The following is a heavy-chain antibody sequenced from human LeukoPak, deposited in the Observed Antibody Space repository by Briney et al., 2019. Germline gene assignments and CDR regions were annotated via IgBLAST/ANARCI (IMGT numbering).Heavy chain of an antibody. J-gene: IGHJ4*02. CDR3: AKSRGSYWVPEFDY. CDR2: ISGSGDST. D-gene: IGHD1-26*01. CDR1: GFTFSNYA. V-gene: IGHV3-23*01. Sequence: PGGSLRLSCAASGFTFSNYAMSWVRQAPGKGLEWVSDISGSGDSTNYADPVKGRFTISRDNSKNTLYLQMNSLRAEDTAIYYCAKSRGSYWVPEFDYWGQGTLVTVSS.